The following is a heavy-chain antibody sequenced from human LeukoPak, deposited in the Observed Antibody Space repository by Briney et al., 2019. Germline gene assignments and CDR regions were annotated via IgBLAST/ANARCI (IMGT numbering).Heavy chain of an antibody. CDR3: ARDNPGKAPFDY. CDR1: GFTFSSYA. Sequence: GGSLRLSCAASGFTFSSYAMHWVRQAPGKGLEWVAVLSYDGSNKYYADSVKGRFTISRDNSKNTLYLQMNSLRAEDTAVYYCARDNPGKAPFDYWGQGTLVTVSS. CDR2: LSYDGSNK. J-gene: IGHJ4*02. V-gene: IGHV3-30-3*01. D-gene: IGHD1-14*01.